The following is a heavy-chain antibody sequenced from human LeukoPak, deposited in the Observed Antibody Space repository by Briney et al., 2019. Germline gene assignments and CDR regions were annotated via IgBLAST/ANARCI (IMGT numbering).Heavy chain of an antibody. V-gene: IGHV7-4-1*02. D-gene: IGHD1-26*01. J-gene: IGHJ6*02. CDR1: GYTFTSYA. CDR2: INTNTGNP. Sequence: ASVKVSCKASGYTFTSYAMNWVRQAPGQGLEWMGWINTNTGNPTYAQGFTGRFVFSLDTSVSTAYLQISSLKAEDTAVYYCAIVWELPGVGYYYYGMDVWGQGTTVTVSS. CDR3: AIVWELPGVGYYYYGMDV.